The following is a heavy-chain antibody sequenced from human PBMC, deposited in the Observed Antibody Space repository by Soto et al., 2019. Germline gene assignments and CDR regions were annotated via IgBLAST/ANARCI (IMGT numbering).Heavy chain of an antibody. CDR1: GFTLSYNY. CDR2: IHIDGST. D-gene: IGHD2-15*01. CDR3: ARACKFCAVSGCRAGPNWFDP. J-gene: IGHJ5*02. Sequence: PGGSLRLSCAASGFTLSYNYMSWVRQAPGRGLEWVSVIHIDGSTYYSDSVKGRFTISRDSSKNTMYLQMDSLRVEDTALYYCARACKFCAVSGCRAGPNWFDPWGHGTLVTVSS. V-gene: IGHV3-53*01.